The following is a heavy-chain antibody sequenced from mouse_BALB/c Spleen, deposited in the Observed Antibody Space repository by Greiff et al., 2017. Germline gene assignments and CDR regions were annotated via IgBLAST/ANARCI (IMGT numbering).Heavy chain of an antibody. CDR1: GYTFTSYV. CDR3: ARGELRGPFAY. CDR2: INPYNDGT. J-gene: IGHJ3*01. V-gene: IGHV1-14*01. Sequence: VQLQQSGPELVKPGASVKMSCKASGYTFTSYVMHWVKQKPGQGLEWIGYINPYNDGTKYNEKFKGKATLTSDKSSSTAYMELSSLTSEDSAVYYCARGELRGPFAYWGQGTLVTVSA. D-gene: IGHD3-3*01.